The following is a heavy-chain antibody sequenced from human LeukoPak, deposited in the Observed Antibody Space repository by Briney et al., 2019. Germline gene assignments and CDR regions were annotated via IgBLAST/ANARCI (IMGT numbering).Heavy chain of an antibody. J-gene: IGHJ5*02. V-gene: IGHV1-58*02. Sequence: GTSVKVSCKASGFTFTSSAMQWVRQARGQRLEWIGWIVVGSGNTNYVQKFQERVTITRGMSTSTAYMELSSLRSEDMAVYYCAAGPFWSGYPNWFDPWGQGTLVTVS. CDR1: GFTFTSSA. D-gene: IGHD3-3*01. CDR2: IVVGSGNT. CDR3: AAGPFWSGYPNWFDP.